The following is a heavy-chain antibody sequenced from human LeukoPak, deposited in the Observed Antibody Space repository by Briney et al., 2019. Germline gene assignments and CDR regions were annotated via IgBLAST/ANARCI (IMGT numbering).Heavy chain of an antibody. CDR1: GFTFSSYA. D-gene: IGHD2-8*01. J-gene: IGHJ4*02. CDR2: ISGSGGST. Sequence: GGSLRLSCAASGFTFSSYAMSWVRQAPGKGLEWVSAISGSGGSTYYADSVKGRFTISRDNSKNTLYLELNSLRVEDTAVYYCASDLRQGYCINGVCYGLDYWGQGTLVTVSS. CDR3: ASDLRQGYCINGVCYGLDY. V-gene: IGHV3-23*01.